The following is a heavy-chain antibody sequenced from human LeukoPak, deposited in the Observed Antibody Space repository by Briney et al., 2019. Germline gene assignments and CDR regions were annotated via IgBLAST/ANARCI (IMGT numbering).Heavy chain of an antibody. CDR3: ARDLSAWLVPLVVDY. V-gene: IGHV3-21*01. CDR1: GFTFSSYS. D-gene: IGHD6-19*01. Sequence: AGGSLRLSCAASGFTFSSYSMNWVRQAPGKGLEWLSSISGSSSYIYYADSVKGRFTISRDNARNSLYLQMNSLRAEDTAVYYCARDLSAWLVPLVVDYWGQGTLVTVSS. CDR2: ISGSSSYI. J-gene: IGHJ4*02.